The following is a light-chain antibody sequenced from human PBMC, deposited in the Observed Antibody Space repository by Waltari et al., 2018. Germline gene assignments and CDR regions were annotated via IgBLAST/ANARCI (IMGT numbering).Light chain of an antibody. J-gene: IGLJ2*01. V-gene: IGLV1-44*01. Sequence: QSVLTQPPSASGTPGQRVTISCSGSSSNIGSNTVNWYQQLPGTAPKLLIYDNIGRPSGVPDRFSGSKSGTSASLAISELQSEDEADYHCAAWDDNLNGVVFGGGTKLTVL. CDR2: DNI. CDR3: AAWDDNLNGVV. CDR1: SSNIGSNT.